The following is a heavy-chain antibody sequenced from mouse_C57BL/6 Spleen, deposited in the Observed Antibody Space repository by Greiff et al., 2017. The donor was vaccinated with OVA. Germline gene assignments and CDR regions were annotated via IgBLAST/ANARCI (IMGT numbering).Heavy chain of an antibody. Sequence: VQLVESGAELVKPGASVKISCKASGYAFSSYWMNWVKQRPGKGLEWIGQIYPGDGDTNYNGKFKGKATLTADKSSSTAYMQLSSLTSEDSAVYFCARRGGYDDYAMDYWGQGTSVTVSS. CDR3: ARRGGYDDYAMDY. D-gene: IGHD2-2*01. V-gene: IGHV1-80*01. J-gene: IGHJ4*01. CDR1: GYAFSSYW. CDR2: IYPGDGDT.